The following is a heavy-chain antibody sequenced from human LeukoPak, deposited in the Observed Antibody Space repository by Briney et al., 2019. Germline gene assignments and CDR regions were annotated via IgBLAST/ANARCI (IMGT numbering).Heavy chain of an antibody. J-gene: IGHJ4*02. D-gene: IGHD3/OR15-3a*01. V-gene: IGHV3-74*01. CDR1: GFTFSSYW. CDR3: AKTPKRRDWREGYFDY. Sequence: GGSLRLSCAASGFTFSSYWMHWVRQAPGKGLVWVSRINTDGSSTSYADSVKGRFTISRDNSKNTLYLQMNSLRAEDTAVYYGAKTPKRRDWREGYFDYWGRGTLVTVSS. CDR2: INTDGSST.